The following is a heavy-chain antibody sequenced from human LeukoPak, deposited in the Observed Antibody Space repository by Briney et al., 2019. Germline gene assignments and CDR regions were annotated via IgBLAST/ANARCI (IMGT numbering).Heavy chain of an antibody. J-gene: IGHJ3*02. CDR2: IIPIFGTA. CDR1: EGTFSSYA. V-gene: IGHV1-69*13. D-gene: IGHD1-26*01. Sequence: SVKVSCKASEGTFSSYAISWVRQAPGQGLEWMGGIIPIFGTANYAQKFQGRVTITADESTSTAYMELSSLRSEDTAVYYCARGLGWELLGAFDIWGQGTMVTVSS. CDR3: ARGLGWELLGAFDI.